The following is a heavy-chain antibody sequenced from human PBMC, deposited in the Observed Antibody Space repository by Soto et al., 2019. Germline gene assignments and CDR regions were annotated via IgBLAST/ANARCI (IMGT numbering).Heavy chain of an antibody. D-gene: IGHD4-4*01. V-gene: IGHV3-21*01. CDR2: ISSSSSYI. CDR1: GFTFSSYS. J-gene: IGHJ4*02. CDR3: AREIRYSNPFDY. Sequence: PGGSLRLSCAASGFTFSSYSMNWVRQAPGKGLEWVSSISSSSSYIYYADSVKGRFTISRDNAKNSLYLQMNSLRAEDTAVYYCAREIRYSNPFDYWGQGTLVTVSS.